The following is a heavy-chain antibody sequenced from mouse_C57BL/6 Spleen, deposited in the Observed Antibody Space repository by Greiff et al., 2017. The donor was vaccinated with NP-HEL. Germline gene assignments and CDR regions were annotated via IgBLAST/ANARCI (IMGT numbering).Heavy chain of an antibody. CDR2: IDPTGGGT. CDR3: ARGGFEVWDFYAMDD. CDR1: GYTFTSYW. J-gene: IGHJ4*01. V-gene: IGHV1-72*01. Sequence: QVQLQQPGAELVKPGASVKLSCKASGYTFTSYWMHWVKQRPGRGLEWIGRIDPTGGGTKYNEKFKSKATLTVDKPSSTAYMQLSSLTSEDSAVYYCARGGFEVWDFYAMDDWGKGTSVTVSS.